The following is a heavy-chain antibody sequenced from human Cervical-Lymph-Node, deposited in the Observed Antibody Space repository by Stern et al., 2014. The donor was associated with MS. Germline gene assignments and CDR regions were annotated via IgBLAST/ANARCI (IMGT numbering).Heavy chain of an antibody. CDR1: GYTFTSYW. CDR3: ARQRYFDY. J-gene: IGHJ4*02. V-gene: IGHV5-51*01. CDR2: IFPGGSDI. Sequence: VQLGQSGPEVKRPGESLKISCQASGYTFTSYWIGWVRQMPGKGLEWIAIIFPGGSDIRYSPSFQGKVTISADKSSSTAYLQWNNLKASDTAIYYCARQRYFDYWGQGTLVTVSS.